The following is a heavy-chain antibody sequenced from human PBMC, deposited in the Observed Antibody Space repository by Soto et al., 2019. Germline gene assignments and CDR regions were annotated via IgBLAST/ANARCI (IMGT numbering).Heavy chain of an antibody. Sequence: QVQLVQSGAEVKKPGASVKVSCKASGYTFTSYAMHWVRQAPGQRLEWMGWINAGNGNTKYSQKFQGRVTITRDTSASTAYMELSSLRSEDTAVYYWARGGGVGFGGYTTGGMAVWGQGTTVTVSS. V-gene: IGHV1-3*01. CDR1: GYTFTSYA. J-gene: IGHJ6*02. CDR2: INAGNGNT. D-gene: IGHD2-8*02. CDR3: ARGGGVGFGGYTTGGMAV.